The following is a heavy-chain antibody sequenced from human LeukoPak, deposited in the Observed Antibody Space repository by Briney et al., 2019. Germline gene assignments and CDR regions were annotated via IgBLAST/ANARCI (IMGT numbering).Heavy chain of an antibody. Sequence: GGSLRLSCVAPRFTLCKYWMHWVPQAPGKGLAWVSRISSDGTTTAYADSVKGRFTISRDSAKNMLYLQMNSLRVEDTAMYYCPRLGDHYAVLVSHYWGQGTLVTVSS. V-gene: IGHV3-74*01. J-gene: IGHJ4*02. D-gene: IGHD3-10*02. CDR3: PRLGDHYAVLVSHY. CDR2: ISSDGTTT. CDR1: RFTLCKYW.